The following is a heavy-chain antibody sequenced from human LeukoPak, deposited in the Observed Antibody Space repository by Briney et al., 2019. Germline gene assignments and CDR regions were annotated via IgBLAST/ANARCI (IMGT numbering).Heavy chain of an antibody. D-gene: IGHD6-6*01. J-gene: IGHJ4*02. V-gene: IGHV1-69*13. Sequence: GASVNVSCKASGGTVSSYAISWVRQAPGQGLEWMGGIIPIFGTANYAQKFQGRVTITADESTSTAYMELSSLRSEDTAVYYCAREEYSSSSGEGSFDYWGQGTLVTVSS. CDR2: IIPIFGTA. CDR3: AREEYSSSSGEGSFDY. CDR1: GGTVSSYA.